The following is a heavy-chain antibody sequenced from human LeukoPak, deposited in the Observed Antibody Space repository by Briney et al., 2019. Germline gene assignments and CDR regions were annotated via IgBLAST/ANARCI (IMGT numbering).Heavy chain of an antibody. V-gene: IGHV1-2*02. Sequence: GASVKVSCKASGYTFTGYYMHWVRQAPGQGLEWMGWINPNSGGTNYAQKFQGRVTMTRDTSISTTYMELSRLRSDDTAVYYCARVRDFTFGGVIVIGAFDIWGQGTMVTVSS. CDR3: ARVRDFTFGGVIVIGAFDI. D-gene: IGHD3-16*02. CDR2: INPNSGGT. CDR1: GYTFTGYY. J-gene: IGHJ3*02.